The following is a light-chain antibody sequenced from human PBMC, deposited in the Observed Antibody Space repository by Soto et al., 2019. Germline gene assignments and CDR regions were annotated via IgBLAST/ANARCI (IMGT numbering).Light chain of an antibody. CDR2: DVS. CDR3: SSYTSSSTLFV. V-gene: IGLV2-14*01. Sequence: QSALTQPASVSGSPGQSMTISCTGTSNDVGGYNYVSWYQQHPGKAPKLMIYDVSNRPSGVSNRFSGSKSGNTASLTISGLQAEDEADYYCSSYTSSSTLFVFGGGTKLTVL. J-gene: IGLJ2*01. CDR1: SNDVGGYNY.